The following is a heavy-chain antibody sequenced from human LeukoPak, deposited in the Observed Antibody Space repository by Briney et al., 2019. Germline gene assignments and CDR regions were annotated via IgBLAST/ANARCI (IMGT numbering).Heavy chain of an antibody. CDR1: GGSISSGDYY. D-gene: IGHD3-22*01. V-gene: IGHV4-30-4*08. CDR3: ARSRPDYYDSSGYHDY. Sequence: SQTLSLTCTVSGGSISSGDYYWSWIRQPPGKGLEWIGYIYYSGSTYYNPSLKSRVTISVDTSKNQFSLKLSSVTAADTAVYYCARSRPDYYDSSGYHDYWGQGTLVTVSS. J-gene: IGHJ4*02. CDR2: IYYSGST.